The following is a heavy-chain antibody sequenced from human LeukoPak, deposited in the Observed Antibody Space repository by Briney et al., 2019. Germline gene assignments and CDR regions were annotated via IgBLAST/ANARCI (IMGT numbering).Heavy chain of an antibody. CDR2: IYNDGSST. D-gene: IGHD3-22*01. Sequence: PGGSLRLSCAASGFTFSNYWMHWVRQAPGKGLVWVSRIYNDGSSTSYADSVKGRFTISRDNAKSTLYLQMNSLRAEDTAFYYCAKDIGSYYDSSGYRMFDIWGQGTMVTVSS. V-gene: IGHV3-74*01. J-gene: IGHJ3*02. CDR1: GFTFSNYW. CDR3: AKDIGSYYDSSGYRMFDI.